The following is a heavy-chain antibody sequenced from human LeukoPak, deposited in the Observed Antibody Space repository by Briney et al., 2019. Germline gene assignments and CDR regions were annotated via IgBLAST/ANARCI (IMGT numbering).Heavy chain of an antibody. CDR1: GFTFSSYV. Sequence: GGSLRLSCSASGFTFSSYVMHWVRQAPGKGLEYVSGINSNGGNTYYADSGKDRFTIYRDNSKNTLYLQMSSLRIGDTAVYYCVKDSPWEPAFFDYWGQGTLVTVSS. CDR2: INSNGGNT. D-gene: IGHD1-26*01. V-gene: IGHV3-64D*06. CDR3: VKDSPWEPAFFDY. J-gene: IGHJ4*02.